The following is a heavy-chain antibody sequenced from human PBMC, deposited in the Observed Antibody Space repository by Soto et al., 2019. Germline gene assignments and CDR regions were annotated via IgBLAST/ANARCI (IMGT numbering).Heavy chain of an antibody. J-gene: IGHJ3*02. Sequence: GASVKVSCKASGYTFTSYAMHWVRQATGQRLEWMGWINAGNGNTKYSQKFQGRVTITRDTSASTAYMELSSLRSEDTAVYYCASPDYYDSSGLPGAFDIWGQGTMVTVSS. V-gene: IGHV1-3*01. CDR3: ASPDYYDSSGLPGAFDI. CDR2: INAGNGNT. D-gene: IGHD3-22*01. CDR1: GYTFTSYA.